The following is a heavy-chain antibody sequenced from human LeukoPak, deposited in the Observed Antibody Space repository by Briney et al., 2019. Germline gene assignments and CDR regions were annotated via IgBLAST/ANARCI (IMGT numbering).Heavy chain of an antibody. CDR3: ASRTRSYSSSWYES. D-gene: IGHD6-13*01. V-gene: IGHV4-34*01. CDR2: INHSGST. CDR1: GVSFSGYY. Sequence: SETLSLTCAVYGVSFSGYYWSWIRQPPGRGLEWIGEINHSGSTNYNPSLKSRVTISVDTSKNQFSLKLSSVTAADTAVYYCASRTRSYSSSWYESWGQGTLVTVSS. J-gene: IGHJ5*01.